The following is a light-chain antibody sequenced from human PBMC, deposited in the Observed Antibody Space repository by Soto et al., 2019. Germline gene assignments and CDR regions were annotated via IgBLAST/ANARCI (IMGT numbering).Light chain of an antibody. Sequence: EIVLTQSPGTLSLSPGERATLSCRASQSVRSNYLAWYQQKPGRAPRLLIYGASSRATGIPDRFSGSGSGTDFTLTISRLEPEDFAVYYCQQYGSSPRAFGGGTKVEF. V-gene: IGKV3-20*01. J-gene: IGKJ4*01. CDR2: GAS. CDR3: QQYGSSPRA. CDR1: QSVRSNY.